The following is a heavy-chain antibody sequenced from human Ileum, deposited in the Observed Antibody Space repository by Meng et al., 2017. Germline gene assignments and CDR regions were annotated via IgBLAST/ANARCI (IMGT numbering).Heavy chain of an antibody. CDR3: ARGGLTLERRPLDY. CDR1: CDSIHNTNR. CDR2: VYHSGST. V-gene: IGHV4-4*02. D-gene: IGHD1-1*01. J-gene: IGHJ4*02. Sequence: GPGGVEPSGTRALPRRVSCDSIHNTNRWNWVRQPPGKAREWIGEVYHSGSTNYTPSLQSRVTISIDKSKNQFSLNLTSVTVADTAVYYCARGGLTLERRPLDYWGQGTLVTVSS.